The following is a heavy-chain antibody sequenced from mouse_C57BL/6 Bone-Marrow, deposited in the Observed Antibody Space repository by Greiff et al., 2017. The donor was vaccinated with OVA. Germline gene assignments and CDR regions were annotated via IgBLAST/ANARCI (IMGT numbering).Heavy chain of an antibody. Sequence: QVQLQQSGAELAKPGASVKLSCKASGYTFTSYWMHWVKQRPGQGLEWIGYINPSSGYTKYNQKFKDKATLTADKSSSTAYMQLSSLTYEDSAVYYCARGDITTVGVEYYYAMDYWGQGTSVTVSS. CDR3: ARGDITTVGVEYYYAMDY. J-gene: IGHJ4*01. CDR1: GYTFTSYW. V-gene: IGHV1-7*01. CDR2: INPSSGYT. D-gene: IGHD1-1*01.